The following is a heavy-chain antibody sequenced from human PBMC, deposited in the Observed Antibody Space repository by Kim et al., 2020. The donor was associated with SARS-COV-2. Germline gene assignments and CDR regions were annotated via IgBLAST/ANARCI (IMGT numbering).Heavy chain of an antibody. V-gene: IGHV3-21*01. CDR2: ISSSSSYI. CDR3: ARAGIAAAGSLLYGMDV. Sequence: GGSLRLSCAASGFTFSSYSMNWVRQAPGKGLEWVSSISSSSSYIYYADSVKGRFTISRDNAKNSLYLQMNSLRAEDTAVYYCARAGIAAAGSLLYGMDVWGQGTTVTVSS. J-gene: IGHJ6*02. D-gene: IGHD6-13*01. CDR1: GFTFSSYS.